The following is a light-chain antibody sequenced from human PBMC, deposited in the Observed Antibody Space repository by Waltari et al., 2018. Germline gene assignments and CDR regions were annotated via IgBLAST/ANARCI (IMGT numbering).Light chain of an antibody. J-gene: IGKJ2*01. V-gene: IGKV1-39*01. CDR2: FGS. Sequence: DIQMTQSPSSLSTSVGDRVTITCRASPDITSYLNWYQQKAGKAPKLLITFGSTLQSGVSSRFSGSGSGTDFTLTITNVQPEDSAYYYWQLSYTTPHTFGQGTKVEIK. CDR3: QLSYTTPHT. CDR1: PDITSY.